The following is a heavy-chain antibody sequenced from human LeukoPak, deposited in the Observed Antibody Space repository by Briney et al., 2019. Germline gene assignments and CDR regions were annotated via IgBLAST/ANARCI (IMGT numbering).Heavy chain of an antibody. V-gene: IGHV1-18*01. Sequence: ASVKVSCRASGYTFTSYGINWVRQAPGQGLAWMGWISAYNGDTSSAQTLQGRITMTTDTSTSTAYMELRSLTSDDTAVYYCASRAGNSFHGFDVWGQGTMVTVSS. J-gene: IGHJ3*01. CDR3: ASRAGNSFHGFDV. D-gene: IGHD4-23*01. CDR1: GYTFTSYG. CDR2: ISAYNGDT.